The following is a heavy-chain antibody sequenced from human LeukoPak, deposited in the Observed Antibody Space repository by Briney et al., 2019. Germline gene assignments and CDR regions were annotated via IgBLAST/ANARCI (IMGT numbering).Heavy chain of an antibody. CDR3: ARMTGDILTTRRSPDDY. CDR1: GYTFTGYY. CDR2: INPNSGGT. D-gene: IGHD3-9*01. V-gene: IGHV1-2*06. Sequence: GASVKVSCKASGYTFTGYYMHWVRQAPGQGLEWMGRINPNSGGTNYAQKFQGRVTMTRDTSISTAYMELSRLRSDDTAVHYCARMTGDILTTRRSPDDYWGQGTLVTVSS. J-gene: IGHJ4*02.